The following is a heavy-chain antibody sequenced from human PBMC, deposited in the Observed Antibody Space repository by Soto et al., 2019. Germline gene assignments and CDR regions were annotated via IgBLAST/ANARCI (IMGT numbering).Heavy chain of an antibody. CDR1: GFTFSTYA. J-gene: IGHJ6*02. V-gene: IGHV3-23*01. Sequence: EVQLLESGGGLVQPGGSLRLSCAASGFTFSTYAMSWVRQAPGKGLEWVSVISASGGSTFYADSVKGRFTVSRDNSRNKLYLQVISLRVEDTAVYYSAKELSTSTNYEAGMDVWGRGTRVNVSS. CDR3: AKELSTSTNYEAGMDV. D-gene: IGHD2-2*01. CDR2: ISASGGST.